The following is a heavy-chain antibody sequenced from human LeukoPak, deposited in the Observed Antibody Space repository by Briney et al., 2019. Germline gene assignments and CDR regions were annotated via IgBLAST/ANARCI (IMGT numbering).Heavy chain of an antibody. Sequence: LVASVKVSCKASGYTFTGYYMHWVRQAPGQGLEWMGWINPNSGGTNYAQNFQGRVTMTRDTSISTAYMELSRLRSDDTAVYYCARDMSDSGYDQNDYWGQGTLVTVSS. J-gene: IGHJ4*02. CDR3: ARDMSDSGYDQNDY. CDR1: GYTFTGYY. D-gene: IGHD5-12*01. CDR2: INPNSGGT. V-gene: IGHV1-2*03.